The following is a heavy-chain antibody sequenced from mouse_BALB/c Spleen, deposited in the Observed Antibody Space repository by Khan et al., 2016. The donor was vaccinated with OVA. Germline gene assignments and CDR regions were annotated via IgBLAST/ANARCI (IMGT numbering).Heavy chain of an antibody. CDR1: GFSLTNYG. D-gene: IGHD2-10*01. Sequence: VELVESGPGLVAPSQSLSITCTISGFSLTNYGVHWVRQPPGKGLEWLVVIWSDGSTIYNSALKSRLSISKDNSKSQVFLKINSLQTDDTAMYFCARQPYYHYNIMDYWGQGTSVTVSS. CDR2: IWSDGST. J-gene: IGHJ4*01. CDR3: ARQPYYHYNIMDY. V-gene: IGHV2-6-1*01.